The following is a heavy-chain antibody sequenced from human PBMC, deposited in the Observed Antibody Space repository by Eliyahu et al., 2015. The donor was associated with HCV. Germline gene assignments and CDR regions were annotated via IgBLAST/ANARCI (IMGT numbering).Heavy chain of an antibody. V-gene: IGHV1-8*01. D-gene: IGHD4-11*01. Sequence: QVQLVQSGAEVKKPGASVKVSCKASGXTFTSXDXNWVRQAXGQGLEWMGWMNPNSGNTGYAQXXQGRVTMTRHTSXSTAYMELSSLRSEDTAVYYCASYAVTTPRRPPYYYYYMDVWGKGTTVTVSS. CDR1: GXTFTSXD. CDR2: MNPNSGNT. CDR3: ASYAVTTPRRPPYYYYYMDV. J-gene: IGHJ6*03.